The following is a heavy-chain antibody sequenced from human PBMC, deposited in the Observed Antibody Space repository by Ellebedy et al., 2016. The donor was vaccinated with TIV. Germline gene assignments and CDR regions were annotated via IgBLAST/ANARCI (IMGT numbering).Heavy chain of an antibody. Sequence: GESLKISCAASGFTFSSSAMHWVRQAPGKRLEWVALIRNDGGRDFYADSVRGRFTISRDVSSNTLHLQMHSLRAEDTALYYCATTTGAYYRQPLASWGRGTLVTVSS. CDR1: GFTFSSSA. V-gene: IGHV3-30*02. CDR3: ATTTGAYYRQPLAS. D-gene: IGHD1-26*01. CDR2: IRNDGGRD. J-gene: IGHJ5*01.